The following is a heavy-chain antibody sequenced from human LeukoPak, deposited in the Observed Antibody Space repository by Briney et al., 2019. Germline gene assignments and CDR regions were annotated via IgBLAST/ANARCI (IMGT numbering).Heavy chain of an antibody. CDR2: INPNSGGT. Sequence: ASVKVSCKASGYTFTGYYMHWVRQAPGQGLEWMGWINPNSGGTNYAQKFQGRVTMTRDTSISTAYMELSRLRSDDTAVYYCASPGIVASLVRYGMDVWGQGTTVTVSS. D-gene: IGHD6-25*01. J-gene: IGHJ6*02. CDR1: GYTFTGYY. V-gene: IGHV1-2*02. CDR3: ASPGIVASLVRYGMDV.